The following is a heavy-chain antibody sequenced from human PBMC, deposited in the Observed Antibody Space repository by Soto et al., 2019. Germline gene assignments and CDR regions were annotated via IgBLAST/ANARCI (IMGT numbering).Heavy chain of an antibody. Sequence: QVQLKQWGAGLLKPSETLSLPCAVNGGSFTGYYWTYIRQSPEKGLEWIGEVNHRGSTTYYPSLTSRVTISVDASNNQFSLSLSSVTAADTAVYYCARSTTFSSFRGFDVWGQGTMVTVSS. V-gene: IGHV4-34*02. J-gene: IGHJ3*01. D-gene: IGHD6-6*01. CDR2: VNHRGST. CDR3: ARSTTFSSFRGFDV. CDR1: GGSFTGYY.